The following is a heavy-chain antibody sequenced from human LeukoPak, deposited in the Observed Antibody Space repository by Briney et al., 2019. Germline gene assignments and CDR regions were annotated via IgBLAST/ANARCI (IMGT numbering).Heavy chain of an antibody. V-gene: IGHV3-48*01. D-gene: IGHD2-15*01. CDR2: ISSSGSAI. Sequence: VGSRRLSCAASGVTVSSNYMSWVRQAPGKGRDLVSYISSSGSAIYYVDSVKGRFTVSRDNAKNSLFMQMDSPRAEDTAAYYCVRVKGSYFDYWGQGALVTVSS. CDR1: GVTVSSNY. CDR3: VRVKGSYFDY. J-gene: IGHJ4*02.